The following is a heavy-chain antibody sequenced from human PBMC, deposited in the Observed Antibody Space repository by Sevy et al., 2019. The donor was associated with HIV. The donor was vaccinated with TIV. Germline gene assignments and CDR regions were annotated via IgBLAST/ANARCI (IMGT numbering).Heavy chain of an antibody. J-gene: IGHJ6*02. CDR3: TTDPGRASIAARPGRYYYYGMDV. Sequence: GGSLRLSCAASGFTSSNAWMSWVRQAPGKGLEWVGRIKSKTDGGTTDYAAPVKGRFTISRDDSKNTLYLQMNSLKTEDTAVYYCTTDPGRASIAARPGRYYYYGMDVWGQGTTVTVSS. CDR2: IKSKTDGGTT. D-gene: IGHD6-6*01. V-gene: IGHV3-15*01. CDR1: GFTSSNAW.